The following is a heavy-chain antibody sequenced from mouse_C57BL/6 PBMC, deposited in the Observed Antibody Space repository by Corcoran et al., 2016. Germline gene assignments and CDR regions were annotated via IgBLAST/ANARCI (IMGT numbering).Heavy chain of an antibody. CDR3: ARGTTVVFDY. D-gene: IGHD1-1*01. Sequence: QIQLVQSGPELKKPGETVKISCKASGYTFTTYGMSWGKQAPGKGLKWMGWINTYSGVPTYADDFKGRFAFSLETSASTAYLQINNLKNEDTATYFCARGTTVVFDYWGQGTTLTVSS. CDR2: INTYSGVP. J-gene: IGHJ2*01. CDR1: GYTFTTYG. V-gene: IGHV9-3*01.